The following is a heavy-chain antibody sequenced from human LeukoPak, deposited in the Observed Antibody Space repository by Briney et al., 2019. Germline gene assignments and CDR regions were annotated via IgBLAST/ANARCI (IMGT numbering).Heavy chain of an antibody. CDR1: GFTFSNYA. Sequence: GGSLRLSCAASGFTFSNYAVSWVRQAPGKGLEWVAVMWYDGSNKYYADSVKGRFTISRDNSKNTLYLQMNSLRAEDTAVYYCARDMHYYYGMDVWGQGTTVTVSS. CDR2: MWYDGSNK. J-gene: IGHJ6*02. CDR3: ARDMHYYYGMDV. D-gene: IGHD2-2*01. V-gene: IGHV3-33*08.